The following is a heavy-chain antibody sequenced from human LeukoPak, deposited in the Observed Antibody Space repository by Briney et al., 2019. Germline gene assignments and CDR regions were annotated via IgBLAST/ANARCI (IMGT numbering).Heavy chain of an antibody. CDR1: GVSISSYY. D-gene: IGHD3-10*01. Sequence: TSETLSLTCTVSGVSISSYYWSWIRQPPGKGLEWIGYIYYTGSTNYNPSLESRVTISVDTSKNQFSLKLSSVTAADTAVYYCARYGSGSYSFGMDVWGQGTTVTVSS. CDR3: ARYGSGSYSFGMDV. CDR2: IYYTGST. J-gene: IGHJ6*02. V-gene: IGHV4-59*08.